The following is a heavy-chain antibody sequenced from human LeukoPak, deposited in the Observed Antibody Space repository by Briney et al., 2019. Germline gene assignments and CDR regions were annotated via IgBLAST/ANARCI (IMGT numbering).Heavy chain of an antibody. V-gene: IGHV4-30-2*01. CDR3: ARGPGCGGDCYTEGKEYYFDY. D-gene: IGHD2-21*02. J-gene: IGHJ4*02. Sequence: SQTLSLTCAVSGGSISSGGYSWSWIRQPPGKGLEWIGYIYHSGSTYYNPSLKSRVTISVDRSKIQFSLKLSSVTAADTAVYYCARGPGCGGDCYTEGKEYYFDYWGQGTLVTVSS. CDR2: IYHSGST. CDR1: GGSISSGGYS.